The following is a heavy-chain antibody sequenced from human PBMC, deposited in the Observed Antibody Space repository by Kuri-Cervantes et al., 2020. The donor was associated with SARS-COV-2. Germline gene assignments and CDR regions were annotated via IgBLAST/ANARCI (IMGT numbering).Heavy chain of an antibody. J-gene: IGHJ4*02. CDR3: AREYYYGSGRYYGAFDH. Sequence: ASVKVSCKASGYIFTSHNMHWVRQAPGQGLEWMGMLNPSGGSRINTQKFQGRLTMTRDTPTSTAYMELSGLRSDDTAVYYCAREYYYGSGRYYGAFDHWGQGTPVTVSS. CDR1: GYIFTSHN. V-gene: IGHV1-46*01. CDR2: LNPSGGSR. D-gene: IGHD3-10*01.